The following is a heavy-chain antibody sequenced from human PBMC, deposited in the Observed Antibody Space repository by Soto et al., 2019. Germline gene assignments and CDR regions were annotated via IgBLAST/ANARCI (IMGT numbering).Heavy chain of an antibody. V-gene: IGHV3-64*04. D-gene: IGHD5-12*01. Sequence: GGFLRLSCSASGFTFSSYAMRWVRQAPGKGLEYVSAISSNGGSTYYADSVKGRFTISRDNSKNTLYLQMNSLRAEDTAVYYCAKVGGYVPFHEYNWFDPRGQGTLVTVS. CDR3: AKVGGYVPFHEYNWFDP. CDR2: ISSNGGST. CDR1: GFTFSSYA. J-gene: IGHJ5*02.